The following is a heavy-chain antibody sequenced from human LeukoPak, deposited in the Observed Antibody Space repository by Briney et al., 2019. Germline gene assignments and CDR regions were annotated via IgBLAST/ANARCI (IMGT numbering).Heavy chain of an antibody. Sequence: PGGSLRLSCAASGFTFSTYTMHWVRQAPGKGLEWVAVISYDGSNKYYADPVKGRFTISRDNSKNTLYLQMNSLRAEDTAVYYCARDWGVLGRGWFDPWGQGTLVTVSS. CDR3: ARDWGVLGRGWFDP. CDR1: GFTFSTYT. CDR2: ISYDGSNK. J-gene: IGHJ5*02. V-gene: IGHV3-30*04. D-gene: IGHD3-16*01.